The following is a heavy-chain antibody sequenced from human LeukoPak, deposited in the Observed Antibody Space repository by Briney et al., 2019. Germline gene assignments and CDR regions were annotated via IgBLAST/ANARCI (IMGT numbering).Heavy chain of an antibody. J-gene: IGHJ4*02. CDR2: IYHNGST. D-gene: IGHD2-15*01. CDR3: ARGSGYCSGGSCYLFFDY. Sequence: SGTLSLTCAVSGGSISSSNWWSWVRQPPGKGLEWIGEIYHNGSTNYNPSLKSRVTIPVDKSKNQFSLKLSSVTAADTAVYYCARGSGYCSGGSCYLFFDYWGQGTLVTVSS. V-gene: IGHV4-4*02. CDR1: GGSISSSNW.